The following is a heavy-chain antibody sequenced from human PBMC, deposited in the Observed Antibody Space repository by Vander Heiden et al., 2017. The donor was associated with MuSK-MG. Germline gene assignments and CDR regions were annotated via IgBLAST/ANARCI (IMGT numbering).Heavy chain of an antibody. CDR1: GFSLSAPGVG. CDR2: IYWKEDK. CDR3: AHFRVERADY. J-gene: IGHJ4*02. V-gene: IGHV2-5*01. Sequence: PLKESGPTLLYPILTLTLTCTCSGFSLSAPGVGVGWIRQTQGKALEWLALIYWKEDKRYSPALKSRLTSTKDTAKSQVVLTMTNMDPVDTATDYSAHFRVERADYGGQGTRVTVSS. D-gene: IGHD2-15*01.